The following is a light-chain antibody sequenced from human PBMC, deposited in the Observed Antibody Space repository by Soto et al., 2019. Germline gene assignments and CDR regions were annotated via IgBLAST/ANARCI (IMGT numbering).Light chain of an antibody. CDR2: DAS. Sequence: EIVLTQSPAILSLSPGERANLSCRASQSVSSFLAWYQQRPGQAPRLLIYDASNRATGIPAKFSGSGSGTDFTLTISTLEPEDFAVYYCQQRSNWPPTFGGETKVEIK. V-gene: IGKV3-11*01. CDR1: QSVSSF. J-gene: IGKJ4*01. CDR3: QQRSNWPPT.